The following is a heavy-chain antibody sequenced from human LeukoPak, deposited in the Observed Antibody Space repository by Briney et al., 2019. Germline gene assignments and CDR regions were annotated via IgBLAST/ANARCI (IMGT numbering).Heavy chain of an antibody. CDR1: GGSISSGSYY. CDR3: ARDGPYDSSGYIRNY. V-gene: IGHV4-61*02. Sequence: SETLSLTCTVSGGSISSGSYYWSWIRQPAGKGLEWIGRIYTSGSTNYNPSPKSRVTISVDTSKNQFSLKLSSVTAADTAVYYCARDGPYDSSGYIRNYWGQGTLVTVSS. D-gene: IGHD3-22*01. CDR2: IYTSGST. J-gene: IGHJ4*02.